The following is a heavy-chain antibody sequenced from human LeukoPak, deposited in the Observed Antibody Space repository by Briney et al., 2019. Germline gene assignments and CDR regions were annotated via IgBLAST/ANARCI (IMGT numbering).Heavy chain of an antibody. J-gene: IGHJ6*03. Sequence: GGALRLSCAASGFTFSDYYMSWIRQAPGEGLEWGSYISSSGSTVYYAASLPGRFTIPRDNANNSLYLQMNSLSAADTAVYYCARLGHYYYFMDVWGKGTTVTVS. CDR2: ISSSGSTV. V-gene: IGHV3-11*01. CDR3: ARLGHYYYFMDV. CDR1: GFTFSDYY.